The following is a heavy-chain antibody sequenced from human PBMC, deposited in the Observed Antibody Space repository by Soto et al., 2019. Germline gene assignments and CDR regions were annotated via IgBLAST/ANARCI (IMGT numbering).Heavy chain of an antibody. CDR2: VNHGGTS. Sequence: PSHPLSLTCAFPGGAFSGYYWDWTRQSPGKGLEWIGEVNHGGTSNYNPSLKSRAIISVDTSKNQFSLKLTSVTAEDTALYFGASSSFLRCRDLFHGWAVWGQGSTXT. J-gene: IGHJ6*02. CDR3: ASSSFLRCRDLFHGWAV. V-gene: IGHV4-34*01. CDR1: GGAFSGYY. D-gene: IGHD3-10*01.